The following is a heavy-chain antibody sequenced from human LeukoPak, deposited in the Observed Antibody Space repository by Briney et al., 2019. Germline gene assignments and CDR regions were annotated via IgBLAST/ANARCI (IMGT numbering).Heavy chain of an antibody. V-gene: IGHV4-61*02. CDR1: GGSISSGSYY. CDR2: IYTSGRT. D-gene: IGHD3-22*01. Sequence: SQTLSLTCTVSGGSISSGSYYWSWIRQPAGKGLEWIGRIYTSGRTNYNPSLKSRVTISVDTSKNQFSLKLSSVTAADTAVYYCAREYYDSSLATQYFQHWGQGTLVTVSS. J-gene: IGHJ1*01. CDR3: AREYYDSSLATQYFQH.